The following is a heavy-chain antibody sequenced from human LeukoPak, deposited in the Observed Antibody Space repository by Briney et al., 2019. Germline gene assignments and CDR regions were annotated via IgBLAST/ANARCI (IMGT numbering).Heavy chain of an antibody. Sequence: PGGSLRLSCAASGFTFSDYYMSWIRQAPGKGLEWVSYISSSGSTIYYADSVKGRFTISRDNAKNSLYLQMNSLRAEDTAVYYCARVRYYDFWSGYYSSYYYMDVWGKGTTVTVSS. CDR1: GFTFSDYY. CDR2: ISSSGSTI. V-gene: IGHV3-11*04. J-gene: IGHJ6*03. D-gene: IGHD3-3*01. CDR3: ARVRYYDFWSGYYSSYYYMDV.